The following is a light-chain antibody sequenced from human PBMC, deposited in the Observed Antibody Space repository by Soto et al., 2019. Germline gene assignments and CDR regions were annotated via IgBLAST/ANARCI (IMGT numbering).Light chain of an antibody. CDR2: GAS. J-gene: IGKJ4*01. CDR1: QSVSSSY. V-gene: IGKV3-20*01. Sequence: EIVMTQSPGTLSLSPGERATLSFRASQSVSSSYLAWYQQKPGQAPRLLIYGASSRATGTPDRFSGSGSGTDFTLTISRLEPEDFAVYYCQQFSSYPLTFGGGTKVDIK. CDR3: QQFSSYPLT.